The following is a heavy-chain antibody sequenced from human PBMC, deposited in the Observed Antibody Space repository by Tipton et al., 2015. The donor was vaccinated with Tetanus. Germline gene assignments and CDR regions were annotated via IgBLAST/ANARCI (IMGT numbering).Heavy chain of an antibody. CDR2: ISAYNGNT. CDR1: GYTFTSYG. D-gene: IGHD6-13*01. Sequence: QLVQSGAEVKKPGASVKVSCKASGYTFTSYGISWVRQAPGQGLEWMGWISAYNGNTNYAQKLQGRVTMTTDTSPSTAYMELRSRRSEGSAVYYCAGCHRCGSSSWYNWFVPWGQGALVTVSS. CDR3: AGCHRCGSSSWYNWFVP. J-gene: IGHJ5*02. V-gene: IGHV1-18*01.